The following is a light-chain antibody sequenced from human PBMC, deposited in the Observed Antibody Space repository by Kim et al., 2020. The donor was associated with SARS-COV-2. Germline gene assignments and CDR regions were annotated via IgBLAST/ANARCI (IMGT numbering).Light chain of an antibody. CDR2: SAS. Sequence: PGERGTLSCTASQSVSSSYLDWYQQKPGQAPRLLIYSASSRATGIPDRFSGSGSGTDFTLTISRLEPEDFAVYFCQQYGSSPPQYIFGQGTKLEI. CDR1: QSVSSSY. CDR3: QQYGSSPPQYI. V-gene: IGKV3-20*01. J-gene: IGKJ2*01.